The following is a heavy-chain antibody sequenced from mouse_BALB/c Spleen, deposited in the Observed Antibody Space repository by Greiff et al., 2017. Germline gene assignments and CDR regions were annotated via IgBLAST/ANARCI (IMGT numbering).Heavy chain of an antibody. CDR1: GFNIKDTY. J-gene: IGHJ4*01. Sequence: VQLQQSGAELVKPGASVKLSCTASGFNIKDTYMHWVKQRPEQGLEWIGRIDPANGNTNYDPKFQGKATITADTSSNTAYLQLSSLTSEDTAVYYCARLTGYYYAMDYWGQGTSVTVSS. CDR2: IDPANGNT. V-gene: IGHV14-3*02. D-gene: IGHD1-1*01. CDR3: ARLTGYYYAMDY.